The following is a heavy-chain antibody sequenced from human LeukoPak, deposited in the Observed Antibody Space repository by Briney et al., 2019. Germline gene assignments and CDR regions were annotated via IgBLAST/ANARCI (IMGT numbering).Heavy chain of an antibody. D-gene: IGHD2-15*01. V-gene: IGHV3-30-3*01. CDR3: ARQLRLVVAAKECVYYGLKI. Sequence: PGRSLRLPCTASGFTYSRYAELWVRQAPGKGLEWVAVISYDGSNKYCADSVKGRFTISRDNSKNTVYLQINSWRAECTAVYYCARQLRLVVAAKECVYYGLKICGQGTTVTVSS. CDR2: ISYDGSNK. J-gene: IGHJ6*02. CDR1: GFTYSRYA.